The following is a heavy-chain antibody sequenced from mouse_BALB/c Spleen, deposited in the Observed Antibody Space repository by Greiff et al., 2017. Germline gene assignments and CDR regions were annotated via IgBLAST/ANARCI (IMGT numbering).Heavy chain of an antibody. Sequence: VQGVESGPGLVAPSQSLSITCTVSGFSLTSYGVHWVRQPPGKGLEWLGVIWAGGSTNYNSALMSRLSISKDNSKSQVFLKMNSLQTDDTAMYYCARVTGYPYYYAMDYWGQGTSVTVSS. CDR2: IWAGGST. D-gene: IGHD3-1*01. J-gene: IGHJ4*01. CDR1: GFSLTSYG. CDR3: ARVTGYPYYYAMDY. V-gene: IGHV2-9*02.